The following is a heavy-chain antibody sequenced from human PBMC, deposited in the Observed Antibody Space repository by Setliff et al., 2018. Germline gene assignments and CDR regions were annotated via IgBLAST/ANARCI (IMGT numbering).Heavy chain of an antibody. J-gene: IGHJ6*03. V-gene: IGHV1-69*05. CDR2: TIPIFGTT. Sequence: GASVKVSCKASGGTFSSYGISWVRQAPGQGLEWMGGTIPIFGTTDYAQKFQGRVTIITDESTSTAYMELSSLRIEDTAVYYCAREGVDTRSSTDYRYYMDVWGKGTTVTVSS. D-gene: IGHD5-18*01. CDR1: GGTFSSYG. CDR3: AREGVDTRSSTDYRYYMDV.